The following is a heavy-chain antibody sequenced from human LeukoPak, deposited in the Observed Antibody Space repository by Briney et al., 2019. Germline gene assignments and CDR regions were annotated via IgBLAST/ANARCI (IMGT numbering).Heavy chain of an antibody. V-gene: IGHV3-53*01. Sequence: AGGSLRLSCAASGFTVSSNYMSWVRQAPGKGPEWVSVIYSGGSTYYADSVKGRFTISRDNSKNTLYLQMNSLRAEDTAVYYCARESLGPGYYGSGPLGRGFDPWGQGTLVTVSS. CDR1: GFTVSSNY. D-gene: IGHD3-10*01. CDR2: IYSGGST. J-gene: IGHJ5*02. CDR3: ARESLGPGYYGSGPLGRGFDP.